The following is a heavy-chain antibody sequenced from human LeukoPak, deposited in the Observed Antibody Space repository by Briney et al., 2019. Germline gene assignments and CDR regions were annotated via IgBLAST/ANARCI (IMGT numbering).Heavy chain of an antibody. Sequence: ASVKISCKASGYTFTDYYMYWVQQAPGKGLEWMGRVDPEDGETIYAEKFQGRVTITADTSTDTAYMELSSLRSEDTAVYYCATDRCSSTSCYFPFDYWGQGTLVTVSS. CDR3: ATDRCSSTSCYFPFDY. CDR1: GYTFTDYY. D-gene: IGHD2-2*01. CDR2: VDPEDGET. J-gene: IGHJ4*02. V-gene: IGHV1-69-2*01.